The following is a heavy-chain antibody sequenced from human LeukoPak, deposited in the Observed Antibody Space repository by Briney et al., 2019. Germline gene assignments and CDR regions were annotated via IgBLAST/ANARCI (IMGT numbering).Heavy chain of an antibody. CDR3: ARDSLTGTTTDY. V-gene: IGHV1-18*01. CDR2: ISAYNGNT. CDR1: GYTFTSYG. J-gene: IGHJ4*02. Sequence: GASVKVSCKASGYTFTSYGISLVRQAPRQGLEWMGWISAYNGNTNYAQKLQGRVTMTTDTSTSTAYMELRSLRSDDTAVYYCARDSLTGTTTDYWGQGTLVTVSS. D-gene: IGHD1-7*01.